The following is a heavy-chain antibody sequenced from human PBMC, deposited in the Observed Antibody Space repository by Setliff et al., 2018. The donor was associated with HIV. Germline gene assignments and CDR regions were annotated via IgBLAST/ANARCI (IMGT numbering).Heavy chain of an antibody. CDR2: INVDKDKT. CDR1: GYTFSSYA. CDR3: ARGGALTTDWYFDV. D-gene: IGHD4-4*01. Sequence: GASVKVSCKASGYTFSSYALHWVRQAPGQRLEWMGWINVDKDKTKYSQNFQGRVTISRDTSANTVYMELSSLRSEDTAVYYCARGGALTTDWYFDVWGRGTPVTVSS. J-gene: IGHJ2*01. V-gene: IGHV1-3*01.